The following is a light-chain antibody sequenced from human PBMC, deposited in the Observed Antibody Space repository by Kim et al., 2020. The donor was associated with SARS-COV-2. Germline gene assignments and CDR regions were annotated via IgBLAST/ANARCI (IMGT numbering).Light chain of an antibody. CDR2: AAS. V-gene: IGKV1-6*01. CDR1: QDIRNY. CDR3: LHDYNYPYT. Sequence: SAAIGDRVTITGPASQDIRNYLGLCQQKPETAPELLNYAASSLQSGVPSSCAGSASRTDSTITISSLQPDDFATYYRLHDYNYPYTFGQGTKLEI. J-gene: IGKJ2*01.